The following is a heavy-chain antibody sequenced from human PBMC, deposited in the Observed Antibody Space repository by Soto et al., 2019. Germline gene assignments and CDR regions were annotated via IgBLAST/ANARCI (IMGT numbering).Heavy chain of an antibody. Sequence: GSLRLACSASGFTFSGYAMSWVRQAAGKGLEWVSTINGSGGSTYYADSVMGRFTISRDNSKNTLYLQMNTLRVEDTAVYYCEKDSDYYASGSYSVYWGQGTLVTVYS. V-gene: IGHV3-23*01. CDR2: INGSGGST. CDR3: EKDSDYYASGSYSVY. D-gene: IGHD3-10*01. J-gene: IGHJ4*02. CDR1: GFTFSGYA.